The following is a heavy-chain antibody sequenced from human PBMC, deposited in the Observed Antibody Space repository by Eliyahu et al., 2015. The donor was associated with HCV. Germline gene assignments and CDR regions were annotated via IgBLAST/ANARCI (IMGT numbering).Heavy chain of an antibody. J-gene: IGHJ4*02. D-gene: IGHD4-17*01. Sequence: EVQLVESGGGLVQPGGSLRLSCXASGFTXSNYEMNWVRQAPGKGLEWVSYIVTSGSTTYYADSVKGRFTISRDNAKNSLYLQMNSLRAEDTAVYYCARDTYGDLDYWGQGALVTVSS. CDR3: ARDTYGDLDY. CDR2: IVTSGSTT. V-gene: IGHV3-48*03. CDR1: GFTXSNYE.